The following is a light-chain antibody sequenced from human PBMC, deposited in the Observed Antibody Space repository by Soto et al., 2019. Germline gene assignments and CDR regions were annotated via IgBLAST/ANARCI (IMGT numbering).Light chain of an antibody. Sequence: VMTQSPVSLPVTLGQPASISCRSSQSLVSSDENTFLSWYHQRPGQSPRRLIYKVSNRDSGVPDSFSGSGSGTDFTLKISRVEAEDLGVYYCMQGALWPYTFGQGTKLEIK. CDR1: QSLVSSDENTF. V-gene: IGKV2-30*01. CDR3: MQGALWPYT. CDR2: KVS. J-gene: IGKJ2*01.